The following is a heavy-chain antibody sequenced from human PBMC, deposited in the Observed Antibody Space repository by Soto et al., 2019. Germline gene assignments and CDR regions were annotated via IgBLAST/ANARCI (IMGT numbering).Heavy chain of an antibody. V-gene: IGHV3-15*07. D-gene: IGHD1-1*01. CDR2: IKTKADGGAT. Sequence: EVQLVESGGGLVKPGGSLRLSCAASGFTFSNAYMNWVRQAPGKGLEWDGRIKTKADGGATDYAAPVRDRFTISRDDSKSTLYLQMNSLKTDDTAVYYGTTAAGTQLYNYYNLDVWGQGATVAVSS. J-gene: IGHJ6*03. CDR1: GFTFSNAY. CDR3: TTAAGTQLYNYYNLDV.